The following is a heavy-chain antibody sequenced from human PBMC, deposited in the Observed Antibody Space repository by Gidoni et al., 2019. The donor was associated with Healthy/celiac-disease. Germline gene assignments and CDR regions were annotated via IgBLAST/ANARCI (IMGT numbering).Heavy chain of an antibody. CDR2: INTNTGNP. D-gene: IGHD6-13*01. J-gene: IGHJ5*02. CDR1: GYTFTSYA. Sequence: QVQLVQSGSELKKPGASVKVSCKASGYTFTSYAMNWVRQAPGQGLEWMGWINTNTGNPTYAQGFTGRFVFSLDTSVSTAYLQISSLKAEDTAVYYCARNPRRQQLVGGWWFDPWGQGTLVTVSS. V-gene: IGHV7-4-1*02. CDR3: ARNPRRQQLVGGWWFDP.